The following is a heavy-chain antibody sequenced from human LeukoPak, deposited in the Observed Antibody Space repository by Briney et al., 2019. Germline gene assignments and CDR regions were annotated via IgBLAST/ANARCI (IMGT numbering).Heavy chain of an antibody. CDR2: IKSKTDGGTT. CDR1: GFTFSNAW. D-gene: IGHD3-22*01. V-gene: IGHV3-15*01. Sequence: GGSLRLSCAASGFTFSNAWVSWVRQAPGKGLEWVGRIKSKTDGGTTDYAAPVKGRFTTSRDDSKNTLYLQMNSLKIEDTAVYYCTTDIPMIAAFDIWGQGTVVTVSS. CDR3: TTDIPMIAAFDI. J-gene: IGHJ3*02.